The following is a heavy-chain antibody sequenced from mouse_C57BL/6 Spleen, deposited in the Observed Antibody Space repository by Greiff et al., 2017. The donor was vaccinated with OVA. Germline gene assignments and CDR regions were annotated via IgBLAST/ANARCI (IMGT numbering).Heavy chain of an antibody. CDR3: ARDREGDYYGSTYWYFDV. D-gene: IGHD1-1*01. V-gene: IGHV3-1*01. Sequence: VQLKQSGPGMVKPSQSLSLTCTVTGYSITSGYDWHWIRHFPGNKLEWMGYISYSGSTNYNPPLKSRISITHDTSKNHFFLKLNSVTTEDTATYYCARDREGDYYGSTYWYFDVWGTGTTVTVSS. CDR2: ISYSGST. J-gene: IGHJ1*03. CDR1: GYSITSGYD.